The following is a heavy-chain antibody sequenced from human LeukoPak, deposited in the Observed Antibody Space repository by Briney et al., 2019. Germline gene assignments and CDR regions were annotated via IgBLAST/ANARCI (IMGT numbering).Heavy chain of an antibody. CDR2: IKSKTDGGTT. Sequence: GGSLRLSCAASGFTFSNAWMSWVRQAPGKGLEWVGRIKSKTDGGTTDYAAPVKGRFTISRDDSKNTLYLQMNSLKTEDTAVYYCARENFYYYDSSGYYPSDYWGQGTLVTVSS. CDR1: GFTFSNAW. CDR3: ARENFYYYDSSGYYPSDY. V-gene: IGHV3-15*01. D-gene: IGHD3-22*01. J-gene: IGHJ4*02.